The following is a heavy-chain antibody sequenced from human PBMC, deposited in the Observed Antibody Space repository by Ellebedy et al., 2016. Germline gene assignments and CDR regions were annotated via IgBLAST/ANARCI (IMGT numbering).Heavy chain of an antibody. D-gene: IGHD3-3*01. CDR2: IWYDGSNK. V-gene: IGHV3-33*08. J-gene: IGHJ6*02. CDR1: GFTFSSYG. CDR3: ARDRADLRFLEWLPRSGMDV. Sequence: GGSLRLSCAASGFTFSSYGMHWVRQAPGKGLEWVAVIWYDGSNKYYADSVKGRFTISRDNSKNTLYLQMNSLRAEDTAVYYCARDRADLRFLEWLPRSGMDVWGQGTTVTVSS.